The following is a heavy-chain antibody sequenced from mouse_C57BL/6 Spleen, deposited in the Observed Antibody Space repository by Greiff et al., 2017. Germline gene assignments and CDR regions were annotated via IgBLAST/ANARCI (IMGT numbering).Heavy chain of an antibody. D-gene: IGHD1-1*01. Sequence: VQLKESGGGLVKPGGSLKLSCAASGFTFSDYGMHWVRQAPEKGLEWVAYISSGSSTIYYADTVKGRFTISRDNAKNTLFLQMTSLRSEDTAMYYCASSFYYGSSYWYFDVWGTGTTVTVSS. J-gene: IGHJ1*03. CDR3: ASSFYYGSSYWYFDV. CDR2: ISSGSSTI. V-gene: IGHV5-17*01. CDR1: GFTFSDYG.